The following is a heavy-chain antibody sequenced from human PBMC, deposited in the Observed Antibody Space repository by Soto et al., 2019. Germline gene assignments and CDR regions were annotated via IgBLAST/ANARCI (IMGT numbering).Heavy chain of an antibody. V-gene: IGHV1-69*13. J-gene: IGHJ6*02. CDR2: IIPIFGTA. Sequence: SVKVSCKASGGTFSSYAISWVRQAPGQGLEWMGGIIPIFGTANYAQKFQGRVTITADESTSTAYMELSSLRSEDTAVYYCARDMVRGVIIDYYYYGMDVWGQGTTVTVSS. D-gene: IGHD3-10*01. CDR1: GGTFSSYA. CDR3: ARDMVRGVIIDYYYYGMDV.